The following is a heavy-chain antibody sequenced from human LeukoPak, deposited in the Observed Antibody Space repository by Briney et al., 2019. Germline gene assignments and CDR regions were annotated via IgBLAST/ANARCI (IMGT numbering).Heavy chain of an antibody. Sequence: SETLSLTCIVSGGSINSYYWSWIRQPPGKGLEWIGFIYYSGSTNYNPPLKSRVTISVDTSKNQFSLKVTSVTAADTAMYYCTKREGPMSGSYDYFDPWGQGTLVTVS. CDR2: IYYSGST. CDR1: GGSINSYY. CDR3: TKREGPMSGSYDYFDP. J-gene: IGHJ5*02. V-gene: IGHV4-59*08. D-gene: IGHD1-26*01.